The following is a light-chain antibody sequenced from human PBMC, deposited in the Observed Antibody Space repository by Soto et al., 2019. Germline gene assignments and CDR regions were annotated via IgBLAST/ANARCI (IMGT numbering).Light chain of an antibody. CDR3: QQGYSTQWT. J-gene: IGKJ1*01. Sequence: DIQMTQSPSSLSASVGDRVSITCRASQDIRSYLNWYQQKPGKAPELLIYATSNLQSGAPPRFSASETGTDFTLTISRLQPVDFATYYCQQGYSTQWTSGQGTKVEIK. CDR2: ATS. V-gene: IGKV1-39*01. CDR1: QDIRSY.